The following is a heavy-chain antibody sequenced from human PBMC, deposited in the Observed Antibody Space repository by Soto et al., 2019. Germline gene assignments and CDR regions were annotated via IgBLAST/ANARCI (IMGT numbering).Heavy chain of an antibody. Sequence: QVQLQESGPGLVKPSETQSLTCNVSGGSVTSGSYSWNWIRQPPGKGLEWLGYTFYSGSTNYNPSLNSRATISIDTSKNLLSLKLASVTAADTAIYYCARDSGSGANFDSWGHGTLVTVSS. CDR2: TFYSGST. J-gene: IGHJ4*01. D-gene: IGHD3-10*01. CDR1: GGSVTSGSYS. V-gene: IGHV4-61*03. CDR3: ARDSGSGANFDS.